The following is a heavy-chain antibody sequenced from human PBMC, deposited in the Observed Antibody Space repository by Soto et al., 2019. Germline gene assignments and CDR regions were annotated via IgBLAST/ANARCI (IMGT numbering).Heavy chain of an antibody. J-gene: IGHJ4*02. CDR2: IIGSSTYI. V-gene: IGHV3-21*03. D-gene: IGHD1-1*01. Sequence: EVQLVESGGGLVKPWGSLRLSCAASGFSFSTYSMNWVRQAPGKGLEWVSSIIGSSTYIFYAGSVKGRFTITRDNAQNSLYPQTSSLRAEETAVNNCARDVTNWNFDSWGQGTLVTVSS. CDR1: GFSFSTYS. CDR3: ARDVTNWNFDS.